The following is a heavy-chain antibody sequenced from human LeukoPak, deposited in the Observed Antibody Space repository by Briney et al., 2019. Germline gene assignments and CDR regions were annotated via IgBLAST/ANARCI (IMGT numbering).Heavy chain of an antibody. CDR3: ATVIARPTIREFHY. V-gene: IGHV3-66*01. J-gene: IGHJ4*02. CDR1: GITVSDNY. D-gene: IGHD5-24*01. Sequence: GGSLRLSCAVSGITVSDNYMSWVRQAPGKGLEWVSIIYSGGGTVYADSVKGRFTISRDNSKNTVYLQMNSLRGEGTAVDYCATVIARPTIREFHYWGQGTLVTVSS. CDR2: IYSGGGT.